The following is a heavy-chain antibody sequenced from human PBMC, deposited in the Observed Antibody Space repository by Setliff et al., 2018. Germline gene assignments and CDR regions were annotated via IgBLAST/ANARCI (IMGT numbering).Heavy chain of an antibody. J-gene: IGHJ6*03. CDR2: IYTSGST. CDR3: AREQSNYDFWSGYYGSYYYYMDV. D-gene: IGHD3-3*01. CDR1: GGSISSGSYY. Sequence: SETLSLTCTVSGGSISSGSYYWSWIRQPAGKGLEWIGHIYTSGSTNYNPSLKSRVTISVDTSKDQFSLKLSSVTAADTAVYYCAREQSNYDFWSGYYGSYYYYMDVWGKGTTVTVSS. V-gene: IGHV4-61*09.